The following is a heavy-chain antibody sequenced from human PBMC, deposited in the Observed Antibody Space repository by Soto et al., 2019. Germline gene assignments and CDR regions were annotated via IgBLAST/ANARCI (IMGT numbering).Heavy chain of an antibody. CDR1: GYSFTSYW. CDR2: IDPSDSYT. CDR3: ARQDSSPSGYYYGMDV. D-gene: IGHD6-6*01. J-gene: IGHJ6*02. Sequence: GESLKISCKGSGYSFTSYWISWVGQMPGKGLEWMGRIDPSDSYTNYSPSFQGHVTISADKSISTAYLQWSSLKASDTAMYYCARQDSSPSGYYYGMDVWGQGTTVTVSS. V-gene: IGHV5-10-1*01.